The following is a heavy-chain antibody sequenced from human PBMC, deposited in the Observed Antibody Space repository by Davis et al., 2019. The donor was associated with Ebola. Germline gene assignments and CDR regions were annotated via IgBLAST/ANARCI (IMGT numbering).Heavy chain of an antibody. J-gene: IGHJ2*01. V-gene: IGHV4-34*01. CDR3: ARRSVVGATMRYFDL. Sequence: PSETLSLTCAVYGGSFSGYYWSWIRQPPGKGLEWIGEINHSGSTNYNPSLKSRVTISVDTSKNQFSLKLSSVTAADTAVYYCARRSVVGATMRYFDLWGRGILVTVSS. CDR1: GGSFSGYY. CDR2: INHSGST. D-gene: IGHD1-26*01.